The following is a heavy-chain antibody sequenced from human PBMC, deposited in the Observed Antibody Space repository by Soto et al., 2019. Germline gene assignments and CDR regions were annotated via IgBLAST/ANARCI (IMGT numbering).Heavy chain of an antibody. CDR2: VYSSGGT. CDR1: GGSMTSHY. D-gene: IGHD3-3*01. J-gene: IGHJ5*02. Sequence: ASETLSLTCTVSGGSMTSHYWTWIRQPAGKGLEWIGRVYSSGGTHYNPSLKSRVTISLDTSKNQFSLRLLSVTDADTAVYFCARGQRFSDWFDPWGQGTLVTVSS. CDR3: ARGQRFSDWFDP. V-gene: IGHV4-4*07.